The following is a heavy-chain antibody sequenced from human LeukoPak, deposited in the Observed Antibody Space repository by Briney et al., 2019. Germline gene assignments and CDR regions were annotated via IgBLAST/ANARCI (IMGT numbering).Heavy chain of an antibody. CDR2: INPNSGGT. D-gene: IGHD4-17*01. V-gene: IGHV1-2*02. Sequence: GASVKVSCKASGYTFTGYYMHWVRQAPGQGLEWMGWINPNSGGTNYAQKFQGRVTMTRDTSISTAYMELSRLRSDDTAVYYCARGGDYLIYANWFDPWGQGTLVTVSS. J-gene: IGHJ5*02. CDR1: GYTFTGYY. CDR3: ARGGDYLIYANWFDP.